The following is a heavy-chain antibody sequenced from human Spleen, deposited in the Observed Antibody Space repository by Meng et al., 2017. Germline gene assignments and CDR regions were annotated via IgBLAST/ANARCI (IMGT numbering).Heavy chain of an antibody. D-gene: IGHD1-14*01. CDR1: GGSISSSNW. Sequence: QVLLQESGPGLVKPSGTLSLTCAVSGGSISSSNWWSLVRQPPGKGLEWIGKIYHSGMTIYNPSLKSRVTMSVDNSKNQFSLKLNSMTAADTAVYYCARDPTGGEDHQRVWGQGTLVTVSS. J-gene: IGHJ4*02. V-gene: IGHV4-4*02. CDR3: ARDPTGGEDHQRV. CDR2: IYHSGMT.